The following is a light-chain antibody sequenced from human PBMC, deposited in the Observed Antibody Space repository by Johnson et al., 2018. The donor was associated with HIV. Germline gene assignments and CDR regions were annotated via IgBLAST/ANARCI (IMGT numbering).Light chain of an antibody. CDR1: SANIGDNS. J-gene: IGLJ1*01. CDR2: DND. Sequence: QSVLTQPPSVSAAPGQKVTISCSGSSANIGDNSVSWYQQLPGTAPKLLIYDNDKRPSGIPDRFSGSKSGTSATLGITGLQTGDEADYYCAAWDDSLNVLFGTGTKVTVL. CDR3: AAWDDSLNVL. V-gene: IGLV1-51*01.